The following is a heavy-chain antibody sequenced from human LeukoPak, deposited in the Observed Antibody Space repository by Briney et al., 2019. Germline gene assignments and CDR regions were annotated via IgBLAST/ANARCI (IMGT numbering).Heavy chain of an antibody. Sequence: ASVKVSCKASGYTFTSYGISWVRQAPGQGLEWMGWISAYNGNTNYAQKLQGRVTMTTDTSASTAYMELRSLRSDDTAVYYCARTVIAAAGSLTDYWGQGTLVTVSS. J-gene: IGHJ4*02. CDR1: GYTFTSYG. V-gene: IGHV1-18*01. CDR2: ISAYNGNT. D-gene: IGHD6-13*01. CDR3: ARTVIAAAGSLTDY.